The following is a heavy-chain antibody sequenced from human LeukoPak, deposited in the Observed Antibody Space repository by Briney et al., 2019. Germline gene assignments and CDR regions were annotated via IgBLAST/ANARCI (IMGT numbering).Heavy chain of an antibody. CDR1: GFTFSTYA. Sequence: GGSLRLSCAASGFTFSTYAMSWVRQFPGKGLEWVATISYKVRDQYYADSVKGRFTISRDNSKNLLFLQMSSLRVEDTAVYYCARPLPGASVEGFDHWGQGAPVTVSS. CDR3: ARPLPGASVEGFDH. D-gene: IGHD5-24*01. J-gene: IGHJ4*02. CDR2: ISYKVRDQ. V-gene: IGHV3-30*04.